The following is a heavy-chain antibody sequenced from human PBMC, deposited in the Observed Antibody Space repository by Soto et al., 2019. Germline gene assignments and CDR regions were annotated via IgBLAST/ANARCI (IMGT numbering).Heavy chain of an antibody. D-gene: IGHD3-16*01. CDR1: GYTFSSYG. V-gene: IGHV1-18*01. Sequence: QVQLVQSGAEVKEPGASVKVSCKASGYTFSSYGITWVRQAPGQGLEWMGWMSAYNGNTYYAQKVQGRVTMTTDTSTSTDYIELRGLRSHDTAVYYCVRVLTPTKEVLGGYYYGMDVWGQGTTVTVSS. CDR3: VRVLTPTKEVLGGYYYGMDV. J-gene: IGHJ6*02. CDR2: MSAYNGNT.